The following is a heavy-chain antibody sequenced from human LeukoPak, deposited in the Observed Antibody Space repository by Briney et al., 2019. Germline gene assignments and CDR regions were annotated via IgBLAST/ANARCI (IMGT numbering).Heavy chain of an antibody. CDR2: IYYSGST. D-gene: IGHD3-10*01. CDR3: ARGTRRGLLWFGELSPLFDY. CDR1: GGPISSYY. Sequence: SETLSLTCTVSGGPISSYYWSWIRQPPGKGLEWIGYIYYSGSTNYNPSLKSRVTKSVDTSKNQFSLKLSSVTAADTAVYYCARGTRRGLLWFGELSPLFDYWGQGTLVTVSS. J-gene: IGHJ4*02. V-gene: IGHV4-59*01.